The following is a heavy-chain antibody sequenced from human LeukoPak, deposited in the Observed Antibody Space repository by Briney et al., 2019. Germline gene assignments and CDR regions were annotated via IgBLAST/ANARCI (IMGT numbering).Heavy chain of an antibody. J-gene: IGHJ4*02. Sequence: MPSEALSLTCTVSGGSISSSSYYWGWIRQPPGKGLEWIGSVYYRGSTYYNPSLKSRVTISVDTSKNQFSLKLRSVTAADTAVYYCARHSIGCFDYWGQGTLVTVSS. CDR2: VYYRGST. CDR1: GGSISSSSYY. D-gene: IGHD2-21*01. V-gene: IGHV4-39*01. CDR3: ARHSIGCFDY.